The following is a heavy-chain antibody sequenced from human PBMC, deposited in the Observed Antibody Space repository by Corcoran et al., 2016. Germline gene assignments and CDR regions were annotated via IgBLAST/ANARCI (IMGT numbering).Heavy chain of an antibody. J-gene: IGHJ3*02. CDR3: AKNVRGYDAFDI. D-gene: IGHD1-1*01. CDR1: GFTFSSYG. Sequence: QVQLVESGGGVVQPGRSLRLSCAASGFTFSSYGMHWVRQAPGKGLEWVAVISYDGSNKYYADSVKGRFTISRDNSTNTLYLQLTSLRAEDTAVYYCAKNVRGYDAFDIWGQGTMVTVSS. CDR2: ISYDGSNK. V-gene: IGHV3-30*18.